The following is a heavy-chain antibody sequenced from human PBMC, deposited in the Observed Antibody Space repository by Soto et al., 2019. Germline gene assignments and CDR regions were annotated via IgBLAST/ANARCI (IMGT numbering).Heavy chain of an antibody. J-gene: IGHJ2*01. CDR3: ARAPRYCTNGVCYTYWYFDL. CDR1: GGSISSGDDY. D-gene: IGHD2-8*01. V-gene: IGHV4-30-4*02. CDR2: IYYSGST. Sequence: SDTLSLTCPVSGGSISSGDDYLSWIRQPPGKGLDWIGYIYYSGSTYYNPSLKSRVTISVDTSKNQFSLKLSSVTAADTAVYYCARAPRYCTNGVCYTYWYFDLWGRGTLVTVSS.